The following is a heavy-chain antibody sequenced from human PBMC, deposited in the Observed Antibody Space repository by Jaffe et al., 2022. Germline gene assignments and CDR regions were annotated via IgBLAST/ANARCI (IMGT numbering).Heavy chain of an antibody. J-gene: IGHJ6*03. CDR1: GFTFSSYE. CDR2: ISSSGSTI. D-gene: IGHD6-13*01. CDR3: ARYEIAAAAPIPLYYYYYMDV. V-gene: IGHV3-48*03. Sequence: EVQLVESGGGLVQPGGSLRLSCAASGFTFSSYEMNWVRQAPGKGLEWVSYISSSGSTIYYADSVKGRFTISRDNAKNSLYLQMNSLRAEDTAVYYCARYEIAAAAPIPLYYYYYMDVWGKGTTVTVSS.